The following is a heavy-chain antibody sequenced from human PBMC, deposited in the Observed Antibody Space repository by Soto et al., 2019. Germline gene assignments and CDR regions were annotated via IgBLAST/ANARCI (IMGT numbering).Heavy chain of an antibody. J-gene: IGHJ4*02. CDR3: ARGLAQPLGY. V-gene: IGHV1-18*01. D-gene: IGHD2-2*01. CDR2: VSLDNGDT. Sequence: QVQLVQSGAEVKKPGASVKVSCKSSGYTFTKYGINWVRQAPGQGLEWMGWVSLDNGDTNYAQKFQGSVPMTTDTSTSPVYRELRRLISDATAVYYCARGLAQPLGYWGQGTLVTVSS. CDR1: GYTFTKYG.